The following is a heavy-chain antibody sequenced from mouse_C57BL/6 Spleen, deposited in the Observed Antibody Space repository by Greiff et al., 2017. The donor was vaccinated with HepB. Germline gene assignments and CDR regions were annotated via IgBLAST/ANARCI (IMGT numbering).Heavy chain of an antibody. CDR3: AVYGNSFY. D-gene: IGHD2-1*01. V-gene: IGHV1-69*01. Sequence: QVQLQQPGAELVMPGASVKLSCKASGYTFTSYWMHWVKQRPGQGLEWIGEIDPSDSYTNYNQKFKGKSTLTVDKSSSTAYMQLSSLTSEGSAVYYCAVYGNSFYWGQGTLVTVSA. CDR2: IDPSDSYT. J-gene: IGHJ3*01. CDR1: GYTFTSYW.